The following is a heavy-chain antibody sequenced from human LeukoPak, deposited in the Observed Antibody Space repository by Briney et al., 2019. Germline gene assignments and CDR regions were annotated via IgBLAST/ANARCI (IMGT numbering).Heavy chain of an antibody. CDR1: GFTFSSYS. Sequence: GGSLRLSCAASGFTFSSYSMNWVRQAPGKGLEWVSSISSSSSYIYYADSVKGRFTISRDNAKNSLYLQMNSLRAEDTAVYYCASRTQYCSGGSCSDYWGQGTLVTVSS. D-gene: IGHD2-15*01. CDR2: ISSSSSYI. CDR3: ASRTQYCSGGSCSDY. V-gene: IGHV3-21*04. J-gene: IGHJ4*02.